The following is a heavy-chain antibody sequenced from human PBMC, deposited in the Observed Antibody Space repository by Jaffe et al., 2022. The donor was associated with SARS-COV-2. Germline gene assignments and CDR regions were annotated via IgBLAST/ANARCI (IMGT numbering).Heavy chain of an antibody. V-gene: IGHV3-23*04. J-gene: IGHJ4*02. CDR1: GFTFSSYA. CDR2: ISGHGGGNT. Sequence: EVQLVESGGGLVQPGGSLRLSCAASGFTFSSYAMSWVRQAPGKGLEWVSTISGHGGGNTYFADSVKGRFTISRDDSRNTLYLQMNSLRAEDTAVYYCAKGGGADFDYWGQGTLVTVSS. CDR3: AKGGGADFDY. D-gene: IGHD2-15*01.